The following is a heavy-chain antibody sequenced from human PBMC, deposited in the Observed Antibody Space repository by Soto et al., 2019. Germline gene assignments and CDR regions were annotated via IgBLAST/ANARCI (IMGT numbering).Heavy chain of an antibody. D-gene: IGHD6-19*01. V-gene: IGHV2-5*01. CDR3: AHRPSGWFLFDY. CDR1: GFSLSTSGVG. J-gene: IGHJ4*02. Sequence: QITLKESGPTLVKPTQPLTLTCTFSGFSLSTSGVGVGWIRQSPGKALQWLALIYWNGDKRYNPSLKTRLTITKDTSKNQLVLTLTNMDPVDTATYYCAHRPSGWFLFDYWGQGTLVTVSS. CDR2: IYWNGDK.